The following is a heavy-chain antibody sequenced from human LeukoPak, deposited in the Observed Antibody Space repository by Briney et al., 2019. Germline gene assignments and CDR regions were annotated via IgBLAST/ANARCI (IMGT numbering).Heavy chain of an antibody. CDR2: IRNKANSYTT. Sequence: PGGSLRLSCAASGFTFSDHYMDWVRRAPGKGLEWVGRIRNKANSYTTEYAASVRGRFTISRDDSRDSLYLQMNSLKTEDTAVYYCARGHRGMGVWGQGTTVTVSS. V-gene: IGHV3-72*01. D-gene: IGHD2-21*01. J-gene: IGHJ6*02. CDR1: GFTFSDHY. CDR3: ARGHRGMGV.